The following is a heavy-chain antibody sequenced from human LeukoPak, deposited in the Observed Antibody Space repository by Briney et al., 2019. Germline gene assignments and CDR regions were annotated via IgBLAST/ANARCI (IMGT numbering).Heavy chain of an antibody. CDR2: MNPNSGNT. J-gene: IGHJ5*01. V-gene: IGHV1-8*01. CDR1: GYTFTSYD. D-gene: IGHD2-15*01. CDR3: AKCLGAEDGGDWFDP. Sequence: VASVTVSCKASGYTFTSYDINWVRQAPGQGLEWMGWMNPNSGNTGYAQKFQGRVTMTRNTSISTAYMELCSLRSEGTAVYYCAKCLGAEDGGDWFDPWGQGTPVTVSS.